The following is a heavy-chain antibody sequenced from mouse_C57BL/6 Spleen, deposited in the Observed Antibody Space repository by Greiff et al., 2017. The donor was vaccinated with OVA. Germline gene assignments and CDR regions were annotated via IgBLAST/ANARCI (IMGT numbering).Heavy chain of an antibody. CDR1: GFTFSSYA. CDR2: ISSGGDYI. J-gene: IGHJ2*01. D-gene: IGHD2-4*01. V-gene: IGHV5-9-1*02. CDR3: TRVNDYDDYFDY. Sequence: EVQRVESGAGLVKPGGSLKLSCAASGFTFSSYAMSWVRQTPEKRLEWVAYISSGGDYIYYADTVKGRFTISRDNARNTLYLQMSSLKSEDTAMYYCTRVNDYDDYFDYWGQGTTLTVSS.